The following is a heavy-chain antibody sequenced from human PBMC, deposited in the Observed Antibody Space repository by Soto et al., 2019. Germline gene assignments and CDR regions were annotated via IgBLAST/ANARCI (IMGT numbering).Heavy chain of an antibody. CDR2: IYYSGST. D-gene: IGHD2-15*01. V-gene: IGHV4-31*03. J-gene: IGHJ6*02. Sequence: QVQLQESGPGLVKPSQTLSLTCTVSGGSISSGGYYWSWIRQHPGKGLEWIGYIYYSGSTYYNPSRKTRVTLSGDTSKKQFSLKLSSVTAADTAVYYCARERIVVDYYYGMDVWGQGTTVTVSS. CDR3: ARERIVVDYYYGMDV. CDR1: GGSISSGGYY.